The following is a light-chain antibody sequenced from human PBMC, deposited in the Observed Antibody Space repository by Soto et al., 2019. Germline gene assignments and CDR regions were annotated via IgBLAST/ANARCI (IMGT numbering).Light chain of an antibody. V-gene: IGKV3-20*01. Sequence: EIVLTQSPGTLSLSPGERATLSCRASQIVGGNTLAWVQQSPGQAPRLVIYGASNRAAGIPDRFSGSGSGTDFTLTVSRLEPEDFAMYYCQQYHWSPETFGQRTKVDIQ. J-gene: IGKJ1*01. CDR2: GAS. CDR3: QQYHWSPET. CDR1: QIVGGNT.